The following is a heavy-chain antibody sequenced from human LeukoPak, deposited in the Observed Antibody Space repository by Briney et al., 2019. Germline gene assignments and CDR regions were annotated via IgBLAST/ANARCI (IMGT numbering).Heavy chain of an antibody. CDR2: IYYSGST. J-gene: IGHJ4*02. CDR3: ARSGITGTFDY. D-gene: IGHD1-7*01. Sequence: PSETLSLTCSVSGDSIASTIYYWGWIRQPPGKGLEWIGNIYYSGSTYYTPSLKSRVIISIDTSKNQFSLKVAAVTAADTAVYYCARSGITGTFDYWGQGTLVTVSS. V-gene: IGHV4-39*07. CDR1: GDSIASTIYY.